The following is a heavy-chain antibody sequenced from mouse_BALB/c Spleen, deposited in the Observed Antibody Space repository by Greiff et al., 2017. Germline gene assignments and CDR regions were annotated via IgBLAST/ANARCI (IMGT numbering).Heavy chain of an antibody. Sequence: EVQLQQSGAELVKPGASVKLSCTASGFNIKDTYMHWVKQRPEQGLEWIGRIDPANGNTKYDPKFQGKATITADTSSNTACLQLSSLTSEDTAVYYCARERDGYYSFAYWGQGTLVTVSA. CDR2: IDPANGNT. J-gene: IGHJ3*01. CDR1: GFNIKDTY. V-gene: IGHV14-3*02. D-gene: IGHD2-3*01. CDR3: ARERDGYYSFAY.